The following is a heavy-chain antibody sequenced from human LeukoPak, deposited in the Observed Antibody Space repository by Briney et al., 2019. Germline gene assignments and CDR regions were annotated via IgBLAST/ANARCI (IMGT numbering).Heavy chain of an antibody. V-gene: IGHV1-18*01. Sequence: RASVKVSCKVSGYTLTELSMHWVRQAPGQGLEWMGWISAYNGNTNYAQKLQGRVTMATDTSTSTAYMELRSLRSDDTAVYYCAIIMEEGYGSGSNKYYMDVWGKGTTVTVSS. J-gene: IGHJ6*03. D-gene: IGHD3-10*01. CDR1: GYTLTELS. CDR3: AIIMEEGYGSGSNKYYMDV. CDR2: ISAYNGNT.